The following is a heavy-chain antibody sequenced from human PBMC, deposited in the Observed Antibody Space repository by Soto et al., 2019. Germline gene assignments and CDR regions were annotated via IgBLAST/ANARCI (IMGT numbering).Heavy chain of an antibody. J-gene: IGHJ4*02. CDR1: DDSINSDKYY. Sequence: QLQLQESGPGLVKPSETLSLTCSVSDDSINSDKYYWGWIRQPPGKGPEWIGRIDYRGNAYYNPSLQTGVTISLDKSRSQFSLKLNSVTAADSAVYFCARLEGLATITYYFDFWGPGALVTVSS. CDR3: ARLEGLATITYYFDF. V-gene: IGHV4-39*01. D-gene: IGHD3-9*01. CDR2: IDYRGNA.